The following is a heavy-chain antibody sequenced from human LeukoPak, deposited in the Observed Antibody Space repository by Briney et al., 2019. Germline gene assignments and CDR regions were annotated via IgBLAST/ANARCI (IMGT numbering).Heavy chain of an antibody. CDR2: ISGSGGST. Sequence: EGSLRLSCAASGFTFSSYAMSWVRQAPGKGLEWVSAISGSGGSTYYAGSVKGRFTISRDNSKNSLYLQMNSLRSEDTAVYYCARTYYYDSSGYYSSDYWGQGTLATVSS. J-gene: IGHJ4*02. CDR3: ARTYYYDSSGYYSSDY. D-gene: IGHD3-22*01. CDR1: GFTFSSYA. V-gene: IGHV3-23*01.